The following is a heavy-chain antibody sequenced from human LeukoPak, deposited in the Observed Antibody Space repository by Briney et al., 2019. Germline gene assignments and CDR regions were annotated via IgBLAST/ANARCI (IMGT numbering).Heavy chain of an antibody. CDR1: GFTFISHP. D-gene: IGHD3-16*01. V-gene: IGHV3-30*04. Sequence: GGSLRLSCAASGFTFISHPMHWLRQAPGKGLEWVAVMSYDGGQKYYPDSVKGRFTISRDISKNTLYLQMNSLRPEDAAVYYFARGRAVSGREEGDYWGQGTLVIGSP. CDR3: ARGRAVSGREEGDY. CDR2: MSYDGGQK. J-gene: IGHJ4*01.